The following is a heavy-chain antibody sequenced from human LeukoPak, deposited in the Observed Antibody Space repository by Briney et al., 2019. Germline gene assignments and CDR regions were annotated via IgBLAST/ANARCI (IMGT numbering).Heavy chain of an antibody. Sequence: SETLSLTCAVSGGSFNGYSYTWIRQPPGKGLEWIGEIIHSGGTSYNPSLKSRLTISVGTSRKQFSLKLTFVTAADTALYFCARGPLAFRRVAGIFSWGRGTQVTVSS. D-gene: IGHD6-19*01. CDR1: GGSFNGYS. V-gene: IGHV4-34*01. CDR2: IIHSGGT. CDR3: ARGPLAFRRVAGIFS. J-gene: IGHJ5*02.